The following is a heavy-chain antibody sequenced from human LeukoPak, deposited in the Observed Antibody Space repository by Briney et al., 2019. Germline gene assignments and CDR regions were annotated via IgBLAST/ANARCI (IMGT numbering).Heavy chain of an antibody. V-gene: IGHV4-39*07. CDR3: ARETSQKGAHYMDV. CDR1: GGSISSSNYF. CDR2: IYYSGST. Sequence: SETLSLTCTVSGGSISSSNYFWGWIRQPPGKGLEWIGSIYYSGSTYYNSSLKSRVTISVDTSKNQFSLKLSSVTAADTAVYYCARETSQKGAHYMDVWGKGTTVTISS. D-gene: IGHD3-16*01. J-gene: IGHJ6*03.